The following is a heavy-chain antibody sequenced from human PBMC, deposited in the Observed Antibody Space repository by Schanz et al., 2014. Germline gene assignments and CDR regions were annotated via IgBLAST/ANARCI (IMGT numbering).Heavy chain of an antibody. D-gene: IGHD1-1*01. CDR1: GGTFSSYT. Sequence: QVQLVQSEAEVKKPGSSVKVSCTASGGTFSSYTISWIRQAPGQGLEWVGRFIPILDVGNYAQQFQGRVTFTADKSTSTAYMELSSLRYEDTALYYCARGTMPGTFDIWGQGTMVTVSS. J-gene: IGHJ3*02. CDR3: ARGTMPGTFDI. V-gene: IGHV1-69*02. CDR2: FIPILDVG.